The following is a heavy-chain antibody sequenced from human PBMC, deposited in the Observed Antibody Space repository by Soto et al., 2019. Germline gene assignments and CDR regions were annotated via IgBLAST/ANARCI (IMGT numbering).Heavy chain of an antibody. Sequence: QVQLQESGPGLVKPSETLSLTCTVSGGSISTYYWSWIRQPPGKGLEWIGFIHYSGSPNYNPSLKSRVAISVDTSKNQFSLMLSSVSVADTAVYYCARGTVTSPDYYYYYLDVWGKGTTVTVSS. J-gene: IGHJ6*03. CDR2: IHYSGSP. D-gene: IGHD4-17*01. V-gene: IGHV4-59*01. CDR1: GGSISTYY. CDR3: ARGTVTSPDYYYYYLDV.